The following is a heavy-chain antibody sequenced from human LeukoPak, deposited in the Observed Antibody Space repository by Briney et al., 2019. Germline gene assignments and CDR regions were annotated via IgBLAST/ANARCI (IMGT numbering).Heavy chain of an antibody. D-gene: IGHD3-10*01. CDR3: ARGNFDGSGSVFDY. CDR1: GFTFSSYA. V-gene: IGHV3-30*04. J-gene: IGHJ4*02. CDR2: ISYDGSNK. Sequence: PGGSLRLSCAASGFTFSSYAMHWVRQAPGKGLEWVAVISYDGSNKYYADSVKGRFTISRDNSKNTLYLQMNSLRAEDTAVYYCARGNFDGSGSVFDYWGQGTLVTVSS.